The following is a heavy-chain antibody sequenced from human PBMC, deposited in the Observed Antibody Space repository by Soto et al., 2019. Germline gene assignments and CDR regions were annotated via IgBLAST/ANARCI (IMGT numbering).Heavy chain of an antibody. CDR1: GGSIISGY. Sequence: SETLSLTCTVSGGSIISGYRSWIRQPPGKGLEWIGYISYSGNTNYNPSLKSRVTMSVDTPKNQFSLRLSSVTTADTAVYYCAGLRGYAGSPIDYWGQGTRVTVSS. J-gene: IGHJ4*02. CDR3: AGLRGYAGSPIDY. V-gene: IGHV4-59*01. D-gene: IGHD2-15*01. CDR2: ISYSGNT.